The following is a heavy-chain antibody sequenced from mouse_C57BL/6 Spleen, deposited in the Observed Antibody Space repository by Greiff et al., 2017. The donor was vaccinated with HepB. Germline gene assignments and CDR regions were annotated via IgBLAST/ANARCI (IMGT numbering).Heavy chain of an antibody. V-gene: IGHV5-6*01. Sequence: EVKLMESGGDLVKPGGSLKLSCAASGFTFSSYGMSWVRQTPDKRLEWVATISSGGSYTYYPDSVKGRFTISRDNAKNTLYLQMSSLKSEDTAMSYCARHDADWFAYWGQGTLVTVSA. D-gene: IGHD2-3*01. J-gene: IGHJ3*01. CDR3: ARHDADWFAY. CDR1: GFTFSSYG. CDR2: ISSGGSYT.